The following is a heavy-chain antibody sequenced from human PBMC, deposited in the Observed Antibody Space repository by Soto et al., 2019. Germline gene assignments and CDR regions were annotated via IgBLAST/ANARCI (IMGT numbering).Heavy chain of an antibody. J-gene: IGHJ6*02. CDR1: GFTFSSYA. CDR2: ISGSGGST. V-gene: IGHV3-23*01. D-gene: IGHD1-26*01. Sequence: AVGSLRLSCAASGFTFSSYAMSWVRQAPGKGLEWVSAISGSGGSTYYADSVKGRFTISRDNSKNTLYLQMNSLRAEDTAVYYCANEKRELDYYYGMDVWGQGTTVTVSS. CDR3: ANEKRELDYYYGMDV.